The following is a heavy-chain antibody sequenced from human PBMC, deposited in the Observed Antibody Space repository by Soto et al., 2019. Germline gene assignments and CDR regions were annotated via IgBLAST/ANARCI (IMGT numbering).Heavy chain of an antibody. Sequence: SETLSLTCTVSGGSISSYYWSWIRQPPGKGLEWIGYIYYSGSTNYNPSLKSRVTISVDTSKNQFSLKLSSVTAADTAVYYCARDPLTAGAFDIWGQGTMVTVS. D-gene: IGHD3-10*01. J-gene: IGHJ3*02. CDR3: ARDPLTAGAFDI. CDR1: GGSISSYY. CDR2: IYYSGST. V-gene: IGHV4-59*01.